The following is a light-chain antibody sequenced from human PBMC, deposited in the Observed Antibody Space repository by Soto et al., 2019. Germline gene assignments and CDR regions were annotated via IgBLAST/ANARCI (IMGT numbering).Light chain of an antibody. CDR1: QSVSSTY. CDR2: GAS. Sequence: TQSPSTLSASVGDRVTITCRASQSVSSTYIAWYQQNPGRAPRLLIYGASSRATGIPDRFSGSGSGTDFTLTISRLEPEDFAVYFCQQYGRSPPFTFGQGTKVEIK. V-gene: IGKV3-20*01. J-gene: IGKJ2*01. CDR3: QQYGRSPPFT.